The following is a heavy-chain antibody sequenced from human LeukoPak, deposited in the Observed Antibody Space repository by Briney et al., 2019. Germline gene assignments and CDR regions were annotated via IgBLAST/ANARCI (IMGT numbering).Heavy chain of an antibody. J-gene: IGHJ4*02. CDR2: INNGGGSA. CDR1: GFTFSSYA. Sequence: GGSLRLSCVASGFTFSSYAMTWVRQAPGKGLEWVSGINNGGGSAYYADSVKGRFTISRDNSKNTLYLQMNSPRDEDTAVYYCAKTVVVTAIPYYFDYWGQGTLVTVSS. D-gene: IGHD2-21*02. V-gene: IGHV3-23*01. CDR3: AKTVVVTAIPYYFDY.